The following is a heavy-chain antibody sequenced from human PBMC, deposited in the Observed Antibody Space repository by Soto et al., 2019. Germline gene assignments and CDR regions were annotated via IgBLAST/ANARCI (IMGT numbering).Heavy chain of an antibody. V-gene: IGHV6-1*01. Sequence: PSQTLSLTCAISGESVSINSAAWNLIRQSPSRGLEWLGRTYYRSKWYNDYAVSVKSRITINPDTSKNQFSLQLNSVTPEDTAVYYCVRGGSNHASWGQGTLVTVSS. CDR1: GESVSINSAA. CDR3: VRGGSNHAS. CDR2: TYYRSKWYN. D-gene: IGHD4-4*01. J-gene: IGHJ5*02.